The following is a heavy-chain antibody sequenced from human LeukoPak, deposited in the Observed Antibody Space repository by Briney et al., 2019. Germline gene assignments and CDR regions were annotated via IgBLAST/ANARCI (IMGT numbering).Heavy chain of an antibody. V-gene: IGHV3-30-3*01. CDR1: GFTFSSYA. CDR2: ISYDGSNK. CDR3: AKDLVGFLEWPPTTGFDP. Sequence: PGRSLRLSCAASGFTFSSYAMHWARQAPGKGLEWVAVISYDGSNKYYADSVKGRFTISRDNSKNTLYLQMNSLRAEDTAVYYCAKDLVGFLEWPPTTGFDPWGQGTLVTVSS. J-gene: IGHJ5*02. D-gene: IGHD3-3*01.